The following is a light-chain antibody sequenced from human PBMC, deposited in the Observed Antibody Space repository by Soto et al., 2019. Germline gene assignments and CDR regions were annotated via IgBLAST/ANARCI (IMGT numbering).Light chain of an antibody. CDR1: QSISSY. CDR2: AAS. Sequence: DIQMTQSPSFLSASVGDRVTITCRASQSISSYLNWYQQKPGKAPKLLIYAASSLQSGVPSRFSGSGSGTDFTLTISSLQPEDFATYYCQQSYSTPLTVGGGTKVEIK. J-gene: IGKJ4*01. V-gene: IGKV1-39*01. CDR3: QQSYSTPLT.